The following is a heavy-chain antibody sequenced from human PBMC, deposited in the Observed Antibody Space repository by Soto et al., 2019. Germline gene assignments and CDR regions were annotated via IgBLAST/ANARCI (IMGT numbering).Heavy chain of an antibody. V-gene: IGHV3-48*02. D-gene: IGHD2-2*01. CDR3: AKEWEDIVVVPPAIIAY. J-gene: IGHJ4*02. CDR2: ISSSSSTI. Sequence: GGSLRLSCAASGFTFSSYSMNWVRQAPGKGLEWVSYISSSSSTIYYADSVKGRFTISRDNAKNSLYLQMNSLRDEDTAVYYCAKEWEDIVVVPPAIIAYWAKENLVTVYS. CDR1: GFTFSSYS.